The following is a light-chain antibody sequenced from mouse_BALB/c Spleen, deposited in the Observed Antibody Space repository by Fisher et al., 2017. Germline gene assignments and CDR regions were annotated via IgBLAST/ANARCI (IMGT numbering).Light chain of an antibody. J-gene: IGKJ5*01. CDR2: DTS. CDR1: SSVSY. V-gene: IGKV4-55*01. Sequence: IVLTQSTAIMSASPGEKVTMTCSASSSVSYMYWYQQKPGSSPRLLIYDTSNLASGVPVRFSGSGSGTSYSLTISSMEAEDAATYYCQQWSSYPLTFGAGTKLELK. CDR3: QQWSSYPLT.